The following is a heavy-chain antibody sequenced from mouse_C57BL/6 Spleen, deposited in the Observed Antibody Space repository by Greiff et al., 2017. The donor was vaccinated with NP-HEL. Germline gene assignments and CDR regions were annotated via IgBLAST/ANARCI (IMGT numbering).Heavy chain of an antibody. V-gene: IGHV1-81*01. CDR2: IYPRSGNT. CDR1: GYTFTSYG. CDR3: ARRMYYGSRGYYFDY. D-gene: IGHD1-1*01. J-gene: IGHJ2*01. Sequence: VKLMESGAELARPGASVKLSCKASGYTFTSYGISWVKQRTGQGLEWIGEIYPRSGNTYYNEKFKGKATLTADKSSSTAYMELRSLTSEDSAVYFCARRMYYGSRGYYFDYWGQGTTLTVSS.